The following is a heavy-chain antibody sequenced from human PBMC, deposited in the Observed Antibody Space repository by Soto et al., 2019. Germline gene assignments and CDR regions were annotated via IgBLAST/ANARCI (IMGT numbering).Heavy chain of an antibody. CDR2: ISSRSSHI. Sequence: EVQLVESGGGLVKPGGSLRLSCAASGFTFSIYSMNWVRQAPGKGLEWVSSISSRSSHIYYADSVKGRFTISRDNAKNSLYMQMNSLRAEDTAVYYCARGDVGDYYGMDVWGQGTTVTVSS. CDR3: ARGDVGDYYGMDV. J-gene: IGHJ6*02. CDR1: GFTFSIYS. D-gene: IGHD3-16*01. V-gene: IGHV3-21*01.